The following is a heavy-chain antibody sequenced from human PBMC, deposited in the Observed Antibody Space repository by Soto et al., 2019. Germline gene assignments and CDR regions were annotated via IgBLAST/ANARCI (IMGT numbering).Heavy chain of an antibody. J-gene: IGHJ6*02. V-gene: IGHV3-30*18. CDR2: ISYDGSNK. D-gene: IGHD7-27*01. Sequence: QVQLEESGGGVVQPGRSLRLSCAASGFTFSSYGMHWVRQAPGKGLEWVAVISYDGSNKYYADSVKGRFTISRDNSKNTLYLQMNSPRAEDTAVYYCAKDLLGPGRAYGMDVWGQGTTVTVSS. CDR1: GFTFSSYG. CDR3: AKDLLGPGRAYGMDV.